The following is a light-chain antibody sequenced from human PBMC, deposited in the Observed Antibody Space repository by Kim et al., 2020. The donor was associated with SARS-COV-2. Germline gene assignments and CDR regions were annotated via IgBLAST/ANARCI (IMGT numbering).Light chain of an antibody. Sequence: SSELTQPPSVSVSPGQTASITCSGDKLGDKYACCYQQKPAQSPVLVIYQDSKRPSGIPERFSGSNSGNTATLTISGTQAMDEADYYCQAWDSSTVVFGGGTQLTVL. CDR1: KLGDKY. CDR2: QDS. J-gene: IGLJ2*01. CDR3: QAWDSSTVV. V-gene: IGLV3-1*01.